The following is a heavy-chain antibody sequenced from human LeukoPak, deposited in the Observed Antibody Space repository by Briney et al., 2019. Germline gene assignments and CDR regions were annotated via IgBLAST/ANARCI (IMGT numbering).Heavy chain of an antibody. Sequence: QPGRSLRLSCAASGFTFSSYGMHWVRQAPGKGLEWVAVISYDGSNKLYADSVKGRFTISRDNSKNTLFVQMNGLRAEDTAVYYCAKDGHGNGWSRFYYFDYWGQGTLVTVSS. D-gene: IGHD6-19*01. CDR1: GFTFSSYG. V-gene: IGHV3-30*18. J-gene: IGHJ4*02. CDR3: AKDGHGNGWSRFYYFDY. CDR2: ISYDGSNK.